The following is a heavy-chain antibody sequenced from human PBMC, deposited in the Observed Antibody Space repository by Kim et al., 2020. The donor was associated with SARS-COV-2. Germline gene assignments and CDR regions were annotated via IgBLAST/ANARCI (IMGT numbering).Heavy chain of an antibody. CDR2: IYSGGST. J-gene: IGHJ4*02. D-gene: IGHD1-1*01. CDR1: GFTVSSNY. V-gene: IGHV3-53*01. Sequence: GGSLRLSCAASGFTVSSNYMSWVRQAPGKGLEWVSVIYSGGSTNYADSVKGRFTISRDNSKNTLYLQMNSLRAEDTAVYYCARGGLESDGFVYWGQGTLVTVSS. CDR3: ARGGLESDGFVY.